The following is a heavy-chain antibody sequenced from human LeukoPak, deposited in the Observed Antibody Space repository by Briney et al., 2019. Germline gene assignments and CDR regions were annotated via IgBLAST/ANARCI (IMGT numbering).Heavy chain of an antibody. V-gene: IGHV4-59*10. D-gene: IGHD3-22*01. Sequence: SETLSLTCAVYGGSFSGYYWSWIRQPAGKGLEWIGRIYTSGSTNYNPSLKSRVTISVDTSKDQFSLKLSSVTAADTAVYYCASSSKDEGDSSGYYFYWGQGTLVTVSS. J-gene: IGHJ4*02. CDR1: GGSFSGYY. CDR2: IYTSGST. CDR3: ASSSKDEGDSSGYYFY.